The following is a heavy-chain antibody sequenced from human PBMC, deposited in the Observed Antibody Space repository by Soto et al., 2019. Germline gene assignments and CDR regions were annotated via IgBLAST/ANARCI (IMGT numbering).Heavy chain of an antibody. Sequence: SETLSLTCAVYGGSFSGYYWSWIRQPPGKGLEWIGEINHSGSTNYNPSLKSRVTISVDTSKNQFSLKLSSVTAADTAVYYCARGPPPDIVVVPAARSYFDYWGQGTLVTVSS. CDR1: GGSFSGYY. CDR2: INHSGST. D-gene: IGHD2-2*01. V-gene: IGHV4-34*01. CDR3: ARGPPPDIVVVPAARSYFDY. J-gene: IGHJ4*02.